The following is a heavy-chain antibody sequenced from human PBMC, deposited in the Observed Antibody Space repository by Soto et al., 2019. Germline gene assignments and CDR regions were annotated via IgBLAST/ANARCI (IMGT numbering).Heavy chain of an antibody. Sequence: GGSLRLSCTASGFTFGDYAMSWFRQAPGKGLEWVGFIRSKAYGGTTEYAASVKGRFTISRDDSKSIAYLQMNSLKTEDTAVYYCTRGQWELRFDAFDISGQATIVTVSS. J-gene: IGHJ3*02. D-gene: IGHD1-26*01. V-gene: IGHV3-49*03. CDR1: GFTFGDYA. CDR3: TRGQWELRFDAFDI. CDR2: IRSKAYGGTT.